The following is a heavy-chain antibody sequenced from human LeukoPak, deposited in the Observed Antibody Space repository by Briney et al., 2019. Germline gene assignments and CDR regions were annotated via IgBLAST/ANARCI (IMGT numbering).Heavy chain of an antibody. J-gene: IGHJ4*02. D-gene: IGHD1-1*01. CDR2: ISGSGGDT. V-gene: IGHV3-23*01. CDR3: AKDQLGHHDY. Sequence: GGSLRLSCTASGFTLTNYAMNWVRQAPGKGLEWVSAISGSGGDTYHADSVKGRFTISRDNSKNTLYLQMNSLRADDTAVYYCAKDQLGHHDYWGQGTLVTVSS. CDR1: GFTLTNYA.